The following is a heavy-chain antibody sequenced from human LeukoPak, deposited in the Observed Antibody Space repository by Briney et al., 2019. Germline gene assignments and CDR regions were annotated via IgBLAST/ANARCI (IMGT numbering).Heavy chain of an antibody. Sequence: GESLRLSCVASGFTFNTYNMNWVRQAPGKGLEWVSFIYSGGSTHYSDSVKGRFTISRDNSKNTLYLQMNSLRAEDTAVYYCARRAGAYSHPYDYWGQGTLVTVSS. D-gene: IGHD4/OR15-4a*01. CDR1: GFTFNTYN. CDR2: IYSGGST. CDR3: ARRAGAYSHPYDY. J-gene: IGHJ4*02. V-gene: IGHV3-53*01.